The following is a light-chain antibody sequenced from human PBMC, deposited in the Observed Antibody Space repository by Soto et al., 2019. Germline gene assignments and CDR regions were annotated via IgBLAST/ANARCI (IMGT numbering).Light chain of an antibody. CDR1: QSISSW. J-gene: IGKJ4*01. Sequence: DIQMTQSPSTLSASVGDRVTITCRASQSISSWLAWYQQKPGKAPKLLIYDASSLESVVPARFSGSGSGTEFTLTIISLQPDDFASYYCQQYNSSPLTFGGGTKVEIK. CDR2: DAS. CDR3: QQYNSSPLT. V-gene: IGKV1-5*01.